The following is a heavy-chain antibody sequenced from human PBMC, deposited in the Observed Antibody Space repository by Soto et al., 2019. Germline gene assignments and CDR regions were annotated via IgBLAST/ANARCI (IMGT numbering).Heavy chain of an antibody. CDR1: GGFVSNVSYY. CDR2: MSHSGGT. CDR3: ARVERGTATTVVDAFDI. Sequence: ASETLSLTCAVYGGFVSNVSYYWSCIRQPPGKGLEWIGEMSHSGGTHFNPSLKSRVTISVDTSKNQFSLKMSSVTAADTALYYCARVERGTATTVVDAFDIWGPGTMVTVSS. J-gene: IGHJ3*02. D-gene: IGHD1-1*01. V-gene: IGHV4-34*01.